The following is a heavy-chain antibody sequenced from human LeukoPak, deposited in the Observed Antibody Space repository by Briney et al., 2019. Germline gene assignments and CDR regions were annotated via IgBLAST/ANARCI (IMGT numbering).Heavy chain of an antibody. CDR3: ARSIAAAGRALDY. D-gene: IGHD6-13*01. J-gene: IGHJ4*02. Sequence: SETLSLTCTVSGGSISSYYWSWIRQPPGEGLEWIGYIYYSGSTNYNPSLKSRVTISVDTSKNQFSLKLSSVTAADTAVYYCARSIAAAGRALDYWGQGTLVTVSS. CDR2: IYYSGST. V-gene: IGHV4-59*01. CDR1: GGSISSYY.